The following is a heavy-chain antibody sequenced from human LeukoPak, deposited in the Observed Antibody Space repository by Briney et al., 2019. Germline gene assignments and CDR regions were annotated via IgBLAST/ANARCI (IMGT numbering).Heavy chain of an antibody. Sequence: PGGSLRLSCAASGFTFSSYEMNWVRQAPGKGLEWVSYISSSGSTIYYADSVKGRVTTSRDNAKNSLYLQMNTLRAEEKVVSYCARNNDYGHSDYWGQGTLVTVPS. CDR2: ISSSGSTI. CDR1: GFTFSSYE. CDR3: ARNNDYGHSDY. J-gene: IGHJ4*02. D-gene: IGHD4-17*01. V-gene: IGHV3-48*03.